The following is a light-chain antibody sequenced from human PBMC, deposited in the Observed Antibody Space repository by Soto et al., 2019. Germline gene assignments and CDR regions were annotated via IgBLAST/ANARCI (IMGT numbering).Light chain of an antibody. Sequence: QSALTQPASVSGSPGQSITISCTGTSSDVGTYTLVSWYQQHPGKAPKLVIYEVNKRPAGVSKRFSGSKSGDTASLTISGLQAEDVADYYCSSYAGAITFYVFGTGTKLTVL. CDR2: EVN. CDR1: SSDVGTYTL. V-gene: IGLV2-23*02. J-gene: IGLJ1*01. CDR3: SSYAGAITFYV.